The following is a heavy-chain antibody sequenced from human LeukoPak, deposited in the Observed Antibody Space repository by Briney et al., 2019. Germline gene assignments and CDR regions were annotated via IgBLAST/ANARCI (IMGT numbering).Heavy chain of an antibody. J-gene: IGHJ3*02. CDR1: GGSISSGGYY. D-gene: IGHD3-9*01. CDR2: MYYSGST. Sequence: SETLSLTCTVSGGSISSGGYYWSWIRQHPGKGLEWFGYMYYSGSTYYNPSLKSRVTISVDTSKNQFSLKLSSVTAADTAVYYCASAPVLRYFDWLLYGAFDIWGQGTMVTVSS. CDR3: ASAPVLRYFDWLLYGAFDI. V-gene: IGHV4-31*03.